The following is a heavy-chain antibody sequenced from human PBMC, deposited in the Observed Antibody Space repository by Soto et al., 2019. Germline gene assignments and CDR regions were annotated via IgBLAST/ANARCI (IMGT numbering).Heavy chain of an antibody. Sequence: EVQLLESGGDLVQPGGSLRLSCAASGFTFSSYAMTWVRQAPGKGLEWVSTISASGGTTYYADSVKGRFTISRDISKNTLYLHMSSLRADDTAVYYCAKDGGSWKIFFQHWGQGTLVTVSS. CDR1: GFTFSSYA. V-gene: IGHV3-23*01. J-gene: IGHJ1*01. D-gene: IGHD6-13*01. CDR3: AKDGGSWKIFFQH. CDR2: ISASGGTT.